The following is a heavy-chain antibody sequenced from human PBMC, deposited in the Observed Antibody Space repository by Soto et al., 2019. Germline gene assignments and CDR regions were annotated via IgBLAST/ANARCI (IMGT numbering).Heavy chain of an antibody. Sequence: QVQLVESGGGVVQPGRSLRLSCAASGFTFSNYGMHWVRQAPGKGLEWVAVISYDGSNKYYADSVKGRFTISRDNSKNTLYLQMNSLRAEDTAVYYCAKKRSSSGRDWFDPLGQGTLVTVSS. CDR2: ISYDGSNK. J-gene: IGHJ5*02. V-gene: IGHV3-30*18. CDR3: AKKRSSSGRDWFDP. CDR1: GFTFSNYG. D-gene: IGHD6-13*01.